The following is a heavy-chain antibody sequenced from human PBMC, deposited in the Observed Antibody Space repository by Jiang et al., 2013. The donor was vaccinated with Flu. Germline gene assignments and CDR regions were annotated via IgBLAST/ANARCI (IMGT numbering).Heavy chain of an antibody. CDR2: INAGNGNT. Sequence: SVKVSCKASGYTFTSYAMHWVRQAPGQRLEWMGWINAGNGNTKYSQKFQGRVTITRDTSASTAYMELSSLRSEDTAVYYCARDPEWLVRGYYYYGMDVWGKGTTVTVSS. V-gene: IGHV1-3*01. CDR3: ARDPEWLVRGYYYYGMDV. CDR1: GYTFTSYA. D-gene: IGHD6-19*01. J-gene: IGHJ6*04.